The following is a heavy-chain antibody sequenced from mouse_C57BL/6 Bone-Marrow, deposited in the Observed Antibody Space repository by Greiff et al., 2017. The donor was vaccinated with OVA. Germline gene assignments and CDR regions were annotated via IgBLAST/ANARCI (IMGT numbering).Heavy chain of an antibody. Sequence: QVQLKESGAELARPGASVKLSCKASGYTFTSYGISWVKQRTGQGLEWIGEIYPRSGNTYYNEKFKGKATLTADKSSSTAYVELRSLTSEDSAVYFCAKIVPYYYGSSYGYFDYWGQGTTLTVSS. CDR2: IYPRSGNT. D-gene: IGHD1-1*01. CDR1: GYTFTSYG. CDR3: AKIVPYYYGSSYGYFDY. V-gene: IGHV1-81*01. J-gene: IGHJ2*01.